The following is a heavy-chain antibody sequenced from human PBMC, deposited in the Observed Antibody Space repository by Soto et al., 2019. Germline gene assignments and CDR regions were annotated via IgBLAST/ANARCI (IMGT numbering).Heavy chain of an antibody. CDR1: GFTFSSYA. CDR2: ISGSGGSR. D-gene: IGHD3-3*01. V-gene: IGHV3-23*01. J-gene: IGHJ6*02. CDR3: AKGDDFWSGYYFNIYYYYGMDV. Sequence: GGSLRLSCEASGFTFSSYAMSWVRQAPGKGLEWVSAISGSGGSRYYADSVKGRFTISRDNSKNTLYLQMNSLRAEDTAVYYCAKGDDFWSGYYFNIYYYYGMDVWGQGTTVTVSS.